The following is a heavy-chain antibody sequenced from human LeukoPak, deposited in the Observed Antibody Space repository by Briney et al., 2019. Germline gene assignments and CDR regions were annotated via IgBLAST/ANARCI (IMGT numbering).Heavy chain of an antibody. V-gene: IGHV1-8*03. CDR1: GYTFTSYD. CDR3: ARWGQYSNYYYYYMDV. D-gene: IGHD4-11*01. CDR2: MNPNSGNT. Sequence: ASVKVSCKASGYTFTSYDINWVRQATGQGLEWMGWMNPNSGNTGYAQKFQGRVTITRNTSISTAYMELSSLRSEDTAVYYCARWGQYSNYYYYYMDVWGKGTTVTVSS. J-gene: IGHJ6*03.